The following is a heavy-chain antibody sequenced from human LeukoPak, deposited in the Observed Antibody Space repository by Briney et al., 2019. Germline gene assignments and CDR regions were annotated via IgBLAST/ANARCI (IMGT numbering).Heavy chain of an antibody. Sequence: SETLSLTCTVSGGSISSNTYYWGWIRQPPGKGLEWIGSIYYSGSTYYNPSLKSRVTISVDTSKNQFSLKLSSVTAADTAVYYCARGNYGDYSNAFDIWGQGTMVTVSS. D-gene: IGHD4-17*01. CDR1: GGSISSNTYY. J-gene: IGHJ3*02. V-gene: IGHV4-39*07. CDR3: ARGNYGDYSNAFDI. CDR2: IYYSGST.